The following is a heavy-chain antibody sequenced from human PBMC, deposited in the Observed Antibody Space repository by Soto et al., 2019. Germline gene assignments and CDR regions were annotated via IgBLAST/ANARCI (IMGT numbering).Heavy chain of an antibody. Sequence: QVQLVQSGAEVKKPGASGKVSCNASGYTFTTYGISWVRQAPGQVLEWMGWISGYNVNTNNAQKLQGRVTMTTDTSTRTTYMELRSLRSDDTAVYYCARDGNYFASSGYASYYGMAVWGQGATVTVSS. V-gene: IGHV1-18*01. J-gene: IGHJ6*02. D-gene: IGHD3-22*01. CDR1: GYTFTTYG. CDR3: ARDGNYFASSGYASYYGMAV. CDR2: ISGYNVNT.